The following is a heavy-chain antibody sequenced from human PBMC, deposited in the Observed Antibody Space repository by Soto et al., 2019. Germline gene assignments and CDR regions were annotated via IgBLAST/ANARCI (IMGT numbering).Heavy chain of an antibody. V-gene: IGHV3-21*01. Sequence: PGGSLRLSCAASGFTFSSYSMNWVRQAPGKGLEWVSSISSSSSYIYYADSVKGRFTTSRDNAKNSLYLQMNSLRAEDTAVYYCAREGHNWNYGAFDIWGQGTMVTVSS. CDR1: GFTFSSYS. CDR3: AREGHNWNYGAFDI. J-gene: IGHJ3*02. D-gene: IGHD1-7*01. CDR2: ISSSSSYI.